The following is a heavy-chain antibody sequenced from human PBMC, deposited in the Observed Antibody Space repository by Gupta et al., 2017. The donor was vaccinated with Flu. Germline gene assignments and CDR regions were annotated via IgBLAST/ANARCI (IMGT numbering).Heavy chain of an antibody. V-gene: IGHV3-7*01. J-gene: IGHJ6*02. CDR3: ARGDCSSTSCYRYYYYYGMDV. D-gene: IGHD2-2*01. CDR1: GFTFSSYW. CDR2: IKQDGSEK. Sequence: EVQLVESGGGLVQPGGSLRLSCAASGFTFSSYWMSWVRQAPGKGLEWVANIKQDGSEKYYVDSVKGRFTISRDNAKNSLYLQMNSLRAEDTAVYYCARGDCSSTSCYRYYYYYGMDVWGQGTTVTVSS.